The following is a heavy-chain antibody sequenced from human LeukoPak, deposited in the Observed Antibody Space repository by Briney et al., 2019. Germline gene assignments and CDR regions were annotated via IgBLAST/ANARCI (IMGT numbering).Heavy chain of an antibody. CDR2: ISGSRTYI. V-gene: IGHV3-21*04. CDR3: AKDDRWLQFCC. Sequence: GGSLRLSCAASGFIFSTYSINWVRQAPGKGLEWVSSISGSRTYIYYADSVRGRFTISRDNSRNTLYLQMNSLRAEDTAVYYCAKDDRWLQFCCWGQGTLVTVSA. CDR1: GFIFSTYS. D-gene: IGHD5-24*01. J-gene: IGHJ4*02.